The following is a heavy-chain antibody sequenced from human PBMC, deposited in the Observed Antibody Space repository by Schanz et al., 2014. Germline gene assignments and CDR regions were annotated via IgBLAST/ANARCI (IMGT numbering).Heavy chain of an antibody. CDR2: ISGSGGST. V-gene: IGHV3-23*04. CDR1: GFTFSDYY. Sequence: EVQLVESGGGLVQPGGSLRLSCAASGFTFSDYYMSWIRQAPGKGLEWVSAISGSGGSTYYADSVKGRFTISRDNSKNTLYLQMKSLRAEDTAVYYCARVKYCTITRCYRTETEGIYYMDVWGKGTTVTVSS. D-gene: IGHD2-2*01. CDR3: ARVKYCTITRCYRTETEGIYYMDV. J-gene: IGHJ6*03.